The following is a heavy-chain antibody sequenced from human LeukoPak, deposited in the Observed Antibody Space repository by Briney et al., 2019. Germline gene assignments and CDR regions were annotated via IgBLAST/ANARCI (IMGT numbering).Heavy chain of an antibody. Sequence: SETLSLTCTVSGGSISSYYWSWIRQPPGKGLEWIGYIYYSGSTNYNPSLKSRVTISVDTSKNQFSLKLSSVTAADTAVYYCAKDSGSYYYYYNMDVWGKGTTVTISS. CDR2: IYYSGST. CDR3: AKDSGSYYYYYNMDV. D-gene: IGHD1-26*01. J-gene: IGHJ6*03. V-gene: IGHV4-59*01. CDR1: GGSISSYY.